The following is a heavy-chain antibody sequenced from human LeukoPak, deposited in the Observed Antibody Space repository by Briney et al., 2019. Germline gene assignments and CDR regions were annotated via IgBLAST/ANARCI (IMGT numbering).Heavy chain of an antibody. CDR1: GGSISSYY. V-gene: IGHV4-59*01. J-gene: IGHJ6*03. D-gene: IGHD3-10*01. Sequence: SETLSLTCTVSGGSISSYYWSWIRQPPGKGLEWIGYIYYSGSTNYNPPLKSRVTISVDTSKNQFSLKLSSVTAADTAVYYCARVEEGYGSGRRENYYYYYMDVWGKGTTVTISS. CDR3: ARVEEGYGSGRRENYYYYYMDV. CDR2: IYYSGST.